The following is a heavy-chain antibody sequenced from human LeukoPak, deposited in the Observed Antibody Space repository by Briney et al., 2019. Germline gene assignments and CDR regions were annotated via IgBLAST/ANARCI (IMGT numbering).Heavy chain of an antibody. CDR2: IKSKTDGGTT. Sequence: GGSLRLSCAASGFTVSSNYMSWVRQAPGKGLEWVGRIKSKTDGGTTDYAAPVKGRFTISRDDSKNTLYLQMNSLKTEDTAVYYCTTDGGDYGDYYFDYWGQGTLVTVSS. CDR3: TTDGGDYGDYYFDY. V-gene: IGHV3-15*01. J-gene: IGHJ4*02. D-gene: IGHD4-17*01. CDR1: GFTVSSNY.